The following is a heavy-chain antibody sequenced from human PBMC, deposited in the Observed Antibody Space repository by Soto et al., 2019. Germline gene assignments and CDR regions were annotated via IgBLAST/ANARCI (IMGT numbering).Heavy chain of an antibody. CDR3: ARAGYSYGDPYYYMDV. D-gene: IGHD5-18*01. Sequence: GGSLRLSCAASGFTFSDYYMSWIRQAPGKGLEWVSYISSSGSTIYYADSVKGRFTISRDNAKNSLYLQMNSLRAEDTAVYYCARAGYSYGDPYYYMDVWGKGTTVTVSS. V-gene: IGHV3-11*01. CDR2: ISSSGSTI. J-gene: IGHJ6*03. CDR1: GFTFSDYY.